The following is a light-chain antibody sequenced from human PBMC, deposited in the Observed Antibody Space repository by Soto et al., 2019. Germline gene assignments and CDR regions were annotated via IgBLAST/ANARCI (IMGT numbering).Light chain of an antibody. Sequence: QSALTQPASVSGSPGQSITISCTGTSSDVGSYNLVSWYQQYPGKAPKLMIYEVSYRPSGVSNRFSGSKSGNTASLTISGLQAEDEADYYCSSSTTSSTRVFGTGTKVTVL. CDR3: SSSTTSSTRV. CDR1: SSDVGSYNL. J-gene: IGLJ1*01. CDR2: EVS. V-gene: IGLV2-14*02.